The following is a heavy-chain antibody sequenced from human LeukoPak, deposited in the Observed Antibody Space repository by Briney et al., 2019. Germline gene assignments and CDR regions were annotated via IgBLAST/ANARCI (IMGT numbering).Heavy chain of an antibody. V-gene: IGHV4-39*07. D-gene: IGHD1-26*01. CDR1: GGSISSSSYY. CDR3: VRDSYSGSYFGTGINWFDP. CDR2: IYYSGST. J-gene: IGHJ5*02. Sequence: SETLSLTCTVSGGSISSSSYYWGWIRQPPGKGLEWIGSIYYSGSTYYNPSLKSRVTISVDTSKNQFSLKLSSVTAADTAVYYCVRDSYSGSYFGTGINWFDPWGQGTLVTVSS.